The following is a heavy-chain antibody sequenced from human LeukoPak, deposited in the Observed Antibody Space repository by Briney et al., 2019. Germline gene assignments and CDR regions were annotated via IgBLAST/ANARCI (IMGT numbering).Heavy chain of an antibody. Sequence: SETLSLTCTVSGGSISSSSHYWGWIRQPPGKGLEWIGSIYYSGTTAYNPSLKSRVTISVDTSKKQFSLKLSSVPAADTAVYYCVRWQSGSMFHPPWGQGTLVTVSS. D-gene: IGHD3-10*02. CDR3: VRWQSGSMFHPP. CDR2: IYYSGTT. J-gene: IGHJ5*02. V-gene: IGHV4-39*01. CDR1: GGSISSSSHY.